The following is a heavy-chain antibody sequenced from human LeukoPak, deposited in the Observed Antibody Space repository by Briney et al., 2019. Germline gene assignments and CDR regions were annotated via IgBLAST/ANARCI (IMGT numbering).Heavy chain of an antibody. D-gene: IGHD6-19*01. CDR2: IYGGDYT. CDR1: GFTVSSNY. J-gene: IGHJ6*02. Sequence: PGGSLRLSCAASGFTVSSNYISWVRQAPGKGLEWVSFIYGGDYTYYADSVKGRFTISSHNSNNTVYLQMNSLRAEDTAVYYCARDGGSGTPVAGPKGFHFYGMDVWGLGTTVIVSS. CDR3: ARDGGSGTPVAGPKGFHFYGMDV. V-gene: IGHV3-53*04.